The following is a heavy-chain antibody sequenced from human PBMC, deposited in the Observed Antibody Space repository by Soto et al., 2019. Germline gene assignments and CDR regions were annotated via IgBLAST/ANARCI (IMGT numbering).Heavy chain of an antibody. CDR2: IRGDGGQT. CDR1: GFTFSSYG. CDR3: ARDVGLDSDDFFAY. J-gene: IGHJ4*02. D-gene: IGHD3-9*01. Sequence: GGSLRLSCTASGFTFSSYGMGWVRQAPGKGLQWVSTIRGDGGQTHYTDSVKGRFSISRDNSQNTVYLQMDSLRAEDTAMYFCARDVGLDSDDFFAYWGQGTQVTVSS. V-gene: IGHV3-23*01.